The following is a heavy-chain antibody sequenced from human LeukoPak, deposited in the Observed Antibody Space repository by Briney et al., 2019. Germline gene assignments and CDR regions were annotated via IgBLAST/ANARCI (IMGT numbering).Heavy chain of an antibody. CDR3: AKRVVRGLSDY. CDR1: GGSFSGYY. J-gene: IGHJ4*02. V-gene: IGHV4-34*01. CDR2: ITHSGST. D-gene: IGHD3-10*01. Sequence: PSETLSLTCAVYGGSFSGYYWSWIRQPPGKGLEWIGEITHSGSTKYNPSLKSRVTMSADTSKNQFSLKMSSVTAADTAVYYCAKRVVRGLSDYWGQGTLVTVSS.